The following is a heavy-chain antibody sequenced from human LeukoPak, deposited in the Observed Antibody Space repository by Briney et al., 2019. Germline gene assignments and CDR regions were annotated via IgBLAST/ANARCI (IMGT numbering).Heavy chain of an antibody. Sequence: PSETLSLTCAVYGGSFSGYYWSWIRQPPGKGLEWIGEINHSGSTNYNPSLKSRVTISVDTSKNQFSLKLSSVTAADTAVYYCARAGAAAFDYWGQGTLVTVPS. CDR2: INHSGST. J-gene: IGHJ4*02. CDR3: ARAGAAAFDY. CDR1: GGSFSGYY. V-gene: IGHV4-34*01. D-gene: IGHD6-13*01.